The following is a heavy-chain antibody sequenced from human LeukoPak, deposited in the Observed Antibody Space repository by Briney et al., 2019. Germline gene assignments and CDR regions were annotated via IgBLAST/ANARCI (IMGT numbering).Heavy chain of an antibody. V-gene: IGHV1-69*13. CDR3: ARGLVTIFGVARPSGFRDARDYYYMDV. CDR1: GYTFTSYA. CDR2: IIPIFGTA. D-gene: IGHD3-3*01. Sequence: ASVKVSCTASGYTFTSYAISWVRQAPGQGLEWMGGIIPIFGTANYAQKFQGRITITADESTSTAYMELSSLRSEDMSVYYCARGLVTIFGVARPSGFRDARDYYYMDVWGKGTTVTVSS. J-gene: IGHJ6*03.